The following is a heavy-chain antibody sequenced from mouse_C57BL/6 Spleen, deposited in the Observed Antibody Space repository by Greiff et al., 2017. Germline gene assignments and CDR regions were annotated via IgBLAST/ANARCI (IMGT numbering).Heavy chain of an antibody. CDR3: AIRGPNYYGSSPYWYFDV. D-gene: IGHD1-1*01. Sequence: QVQLQQSGPELVKPGASVKISCKASGYAFSSSWMNWVKQRPGKGLEWIGRIYPGDGDTNYNGKFKGKATLTADKSSSTAYMQLSSLTSEDSAVYFCAIRGPNYYGSSPYWYFDVWGTGTTVTVSS. CDR1: GYAFSSSW. CDR2: IYPGDGDT. V-gene: IGHV1-82*01. J-gene: IGHJ1*03.